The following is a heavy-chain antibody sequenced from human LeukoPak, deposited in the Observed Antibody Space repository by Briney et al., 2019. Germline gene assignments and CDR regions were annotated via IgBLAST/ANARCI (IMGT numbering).Heavy chain of an antibody. CDR3: ATEDCTNGVCNRGWFDP. D-gene: IGHD2-8*01. Sequence: ASVTVSCKVSGYTLTELSMHWVRQAPGKGLEWMGGFDPEDGETIYAQKFQGRVTMTEDTSTDTAYMELSSPRSEDTAVYYCATEDCTNGVCNRGWFDPWGQGTLVTVSS. CDR2: FDPEDGET. CDR1: GYTLTELS. V-gene: IGHV1-24*01. J-gene: IGHJ5*02.